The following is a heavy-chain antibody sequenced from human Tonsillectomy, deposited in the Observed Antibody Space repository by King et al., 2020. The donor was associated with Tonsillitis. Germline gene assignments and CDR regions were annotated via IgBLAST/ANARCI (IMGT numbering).Heavy chain of an antibody. CDR3: ALDCLTGFYDY. Sequence: QLVQSGAEVKKPGASVKVSCKASHYTSTSYSITWVRQAPGQGLEWLGGINVYNGRTIYAQKLQGRLPMTTDTPTSTAYMELRSLRSDDTAVYFCALDCLTGFYDYWGQGTLVTVSS. CDR2: INVYNGRT. V-gene: IGHV1-18*01. J-gene: IGHJ4*02. CDR1: HYTSTSYS. D-gene: IGHD3-9*01.